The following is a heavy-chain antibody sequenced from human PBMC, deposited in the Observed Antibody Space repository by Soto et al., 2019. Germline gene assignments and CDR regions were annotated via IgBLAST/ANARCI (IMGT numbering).Heavy chain of an antibody. D-gene: IGHD1-7*01. CDR2: FDPEDGET. V-gene: IGHV1-24*01. Sequence: ASVKVSCKVSGYTLPELSMHWVRQAPGKGLEWMGGFDPEDGETIYAQKFQGRVTMTEDTSTDTAYMELSSLRSEDTAVYYCATANLVAQPYNWNYYWGQGTLVTVSS. CDR3: ATANLVAQPYNWNYY. J-gene: IGHJ4*02. CDR1: GYTLPELS.